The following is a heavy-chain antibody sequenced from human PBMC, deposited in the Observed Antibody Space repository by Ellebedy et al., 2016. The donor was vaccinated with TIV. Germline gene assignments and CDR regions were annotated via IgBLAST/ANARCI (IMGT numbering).Heavy chain of an antibody. V-gene: IGHV1-2*02. CDR1: GYTFTDYH. D-gene: IGHD6-13*01. J-gene: IGHJ5*02. CDR2: INPNSGGT. CDR3: ARLAAVNWFDP. Sequence: AASVKVSCKTSGYTFTDYHIHWMRQAPGQGLEWMGWINPNSGGTNYEQKFQGRVTMTRDTSISTAYMEQSRLRSDDTAVYYCARLAAVNWFDPWGQGTLVTVSS.